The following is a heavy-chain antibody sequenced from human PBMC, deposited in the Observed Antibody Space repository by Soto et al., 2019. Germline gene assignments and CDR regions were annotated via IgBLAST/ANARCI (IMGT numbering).Heavy chain of an antibody. J-gene: IGHJ5*02. CDR2: ISAYNGNT. CDR1: GYTFTSYG. CDR3: ARDPGRQILEGSNWGWFDP. Sequence: VQLVQSGAEVKKPGASVKVSCKASGYTFTSYGISWVRQAPGQGLEWMGWISAYNGNTNYAQKLQGRVTMTTDTSTSTAYVELRSLRSDDTAVYYCARDPGRQILEGSNWGWFDPWGQGTLVTVSS. D-gene: IGHD3-3*01. V-gene: IGHV1-18*01.